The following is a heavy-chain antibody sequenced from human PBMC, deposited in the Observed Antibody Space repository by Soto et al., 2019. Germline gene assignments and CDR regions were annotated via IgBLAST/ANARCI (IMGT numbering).Heavy chain of an antibody. CDR3: ARDREGYCSSTSCYDFDY. D-gene: IGHD2-2*01. CDR2: IWYDGSNK. CDR1: GCTFSSYG. Sequence: QVQLVESGGGVVQPGRSLRLSCGASGCTFSSYGMHWVRQAPGKGLEWVAVIWYDGSNKYYADSVKGRFTISRDNSKNTLYLQMNSLRAEDTAVYYCARDREGYCSSTSCYDFDYWGQGTLVTVSS. V-gene: IGHV3-33*01. J-gene: IGHJ4*02.